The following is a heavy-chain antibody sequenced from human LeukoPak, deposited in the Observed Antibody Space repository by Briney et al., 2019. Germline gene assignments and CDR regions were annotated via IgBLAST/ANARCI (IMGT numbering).Heavy chain of an antibody. D-gene: IGHD1-7*01. J-gene: IGHJ3*02. CDR1: GFTFSSYA. CDR2: ISDSGGGST. Sequence: GGSLRLSCAASGFTFSSYAMSWVRQAPGKGLEWVSAISDSGGGSTYYADSVKGRFTISRDNAKNSLYLQMNSLRAEDTAVYYCARGGLTGTADAFDIWGQGTMVTVSS. CDR3: ARGGLTGTADAFDI. V-gene: IGHV3-23*01.